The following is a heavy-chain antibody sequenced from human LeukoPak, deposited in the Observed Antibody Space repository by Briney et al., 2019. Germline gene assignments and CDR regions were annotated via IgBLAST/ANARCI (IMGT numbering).Heavy chain of an antibody. CDR1: GFTFSSYA. CDR3: ARSLAAEYSGSYFDY. D-gene: IGHD1-26*01. J-gene: IGHJ4*02. Sequence: GGSLRLSCAASGFTFSSYAMHWVRQAPGKGLEWVAVVSYDGSNKYYADSVKGRFTISRDNSKNTLYLQMNSLRAEDTAVYYCARSLAAEYSGSYFDYWGQGTLVTVSS. V-gene: IGHV3-30-3*01. CDR2: VSYDGSNK.